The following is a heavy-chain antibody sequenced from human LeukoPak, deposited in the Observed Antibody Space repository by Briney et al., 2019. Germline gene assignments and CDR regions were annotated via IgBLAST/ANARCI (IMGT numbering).Heavy chain of an antibody. J-gene: IGHJ4*02. D-gene: IGHD7-27*01. V-gene: IGHV6-1*01. CDR1: GDSVSTNNAA. Sequence: SQTLSLTCAISGDSVSTNNAAWVWIRQSPSRGLEWLGRIYYRSKWHFDYAASVKSRISMNPDTSKNQFSLQVTSLSPEDTAVYYCARAGPTGEFDYWGQGTLVTVSS. CDR2: IYYRSKWHF. CDR3: ARAGPTGEFDY.